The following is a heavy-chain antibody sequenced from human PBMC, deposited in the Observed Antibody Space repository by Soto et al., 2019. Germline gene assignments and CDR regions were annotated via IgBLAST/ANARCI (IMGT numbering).Heavy chain of an antibody. CDR3: ATLTYYDFWSGDSTHRYYYYYGMDV. D-gene: IGHD3-3*01. Sequence: GGSLRLSCAASGFTFSSYSMNWVRQAPGKGLEWVSSISSSSSYIYYADSVKGRFTISRDNAKNLLYLQMNSLRAEDTAVYYCATLTYYDFWSGDSTHRYYYYYGMDVWGQGTTVTVSS. V-gene: IGHV3-21*01. CDR1: GFTFSSYS. J-gene: IGHJ6*02. CDR2: ISSSSSYI.